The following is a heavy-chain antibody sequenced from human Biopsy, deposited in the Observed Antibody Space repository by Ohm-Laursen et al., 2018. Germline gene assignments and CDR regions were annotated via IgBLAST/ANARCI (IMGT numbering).Heavy chain of an antibody. CDR3: ARGIAVVRSLDV. CDR1: SGSISGYY. D-gene: IGHD5-18*01. J-gene: IGHJ6*02. CDR2: VYSSGST. V-gene: IGHV4-59*08. Sequence: SDTLSLTCTVSSGSISGYYWTWIRQASGKGLEFIGYVYSSGSTNYNPSLKSRATISLDTSRNQVSLRLSSVTAADTAVYYCARGIAVVRSLDVWGQGTTVAVSS.